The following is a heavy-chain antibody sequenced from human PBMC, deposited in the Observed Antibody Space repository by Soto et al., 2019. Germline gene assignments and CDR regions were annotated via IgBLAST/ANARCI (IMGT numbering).Heavy chain of an antibody. CDR1: GFTFSTYG. D-gene: IGHD2-15*01. Sequence: PGGSLRLSCAASGFTFSTYGMHWVRQAPGKGLEWVAVISYDGSNKYYADSVKGRFTISRDNSKNTLYLQMNTLRAEDTAVYSCARRRSGREGRDFDYWGQGTLVTVSS. CDR3: ARRRSGREGRDFDY. J-gene: IGHJ4*02. V-gene: IGHV3-30*03. CDR2: ISYDGSNK.